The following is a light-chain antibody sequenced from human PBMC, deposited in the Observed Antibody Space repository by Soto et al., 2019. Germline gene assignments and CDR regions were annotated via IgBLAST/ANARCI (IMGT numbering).Light chain of an antibody. V-gene: IGKV3-20*01. J-gene: IGKJ1*01. CDR2: GAS. CDR1: QSVLSDW. CDR3: QQYGSSPRT. Sequence: ITVSQPLGAVSLSHGERAILSCRASQSVLSDWLAWYRHKPGQAPRLLIYGASSRATGVPDRFSGSGSGTDFTPTISRLEPEDFAVYYCQQYGSSPRTFGQGTKVDVK.